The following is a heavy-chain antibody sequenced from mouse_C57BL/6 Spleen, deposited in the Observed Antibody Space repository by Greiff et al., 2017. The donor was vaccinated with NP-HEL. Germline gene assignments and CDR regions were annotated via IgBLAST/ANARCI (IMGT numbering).Heavy chain of an antibody. CDR3: ARHGGGSTFYAMDY. CDR2: ISSGGSYT. D-gene: IGHD1-1*01. J-gene: IGHJ4*01. CDR1: GFTFSSYG. V-gene: IGHV5-6*01. Sequence: EVMLVESGGDLVKPGGSLKLSCAASGFTFSSYGMSWVRQTPDKRLEWVATISSGGSYTYYPDSVKGRFTISRDNAKNTLYLQMSSMKSEDTAMYYCARHGGGSTFYAMDYWGQGTSVTVSS.